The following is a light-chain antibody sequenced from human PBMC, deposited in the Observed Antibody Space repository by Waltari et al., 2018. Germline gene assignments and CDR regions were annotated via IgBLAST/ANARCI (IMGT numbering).Light chain of an antibody. CDR2: NNN. J-gene: IGLJ3*02. CDR1: SSNIGSNT. V-gene: IGLV1-44*01. CDR3: AAWDDSLNGWV. Sequence: QSVLTQPPSASGTPGQRVTISCSGSSSNIGSNTVNWYQQLPETAPKLLIYNNNQRPSGVPDRFSGSKSGTSASRAISGLQSEDEADYYCAAWDDSLNGWVFGGGTKLTVL.